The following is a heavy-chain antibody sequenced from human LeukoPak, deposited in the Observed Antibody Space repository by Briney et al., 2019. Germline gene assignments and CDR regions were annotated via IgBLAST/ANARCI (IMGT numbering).Heavy chain of an antibody. V-gene: IGHV3-21*06. J-gene: IGHJ4*02. D-gene: IGHD4-17*01. Sequence: PGGSLRLSCAASGFTFRSYSMNWVRQAPGKGLEWVSSISSSSSYIYYADSVKGRFTISRDNAKNSLYLQMNSLRAEDTAVYYCARDKKTDDYGDYWPWVVDYWGQGTLVTVSS. CDR2: ISSSSSYI. CDR1: GFTFRSYS. CDR3: ARDKKTDDYGDYWPWVVDY.